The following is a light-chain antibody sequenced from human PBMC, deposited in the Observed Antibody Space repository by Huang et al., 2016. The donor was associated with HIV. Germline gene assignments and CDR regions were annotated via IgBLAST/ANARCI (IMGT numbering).Light chain of an antibody. J-gene: IGKJ3*01. CDR1: QNVSSD. Sequence: VMTQSPVTLSVSPGARATLSCRASQNVSSDLAWYRQRPGQPPRLLMYGASTRAAGLRDRLSGSGYGTEFTLTISSLQSEDFAVYYCQQYNKWPLFTFGPGTKVDIK. CDR2: GAS. V-gene: IGKV3-15*01. CDR3: QQYNKWPLFT.